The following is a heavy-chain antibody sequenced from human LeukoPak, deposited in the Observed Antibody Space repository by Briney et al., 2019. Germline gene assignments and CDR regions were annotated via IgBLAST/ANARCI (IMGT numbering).Heavy chain of an antibody. CDR1: GGSISSSSYY. CDR3: ARDYYDSSGYFDY. V-gene: IGHV4-61*01. D-gene: IGHD3-22*01. J-gene: IGHJ4*02. Sequence: SSETLSLTCTVSGGSISSSSYYWGWIRQPPGKGLEWIGYIYYSGSTNYNPSLKSRVTISVDTSKNQFSLKLSSVTAADTAVYNCARDYYDSSGYFDYWGQGTLVTVSS. CDR2: IYYSGST.